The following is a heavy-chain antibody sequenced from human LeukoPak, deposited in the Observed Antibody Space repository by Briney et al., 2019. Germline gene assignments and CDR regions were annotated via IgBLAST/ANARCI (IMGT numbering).Heavy chain of an antibody. V-gene: IGHV3-21*01. J-gene: IGHJ4*02. D-gene: IGHD2-2*01. Sequence: GGSLRLSCAASGFTFSSYSMNWVRQAPGKGLEWVSSISSSSSYIYYADSVKGRFTISRDNAKNSLYLQMNSLRAEDTAVYYCARDGEYCSSTSCQYYFDYWGQGTLATVSS. CDR1: GFTFSSYS. CDR2: ISSSSSYI. CDR3: ARDGEYCSSTSCQYYFDY.